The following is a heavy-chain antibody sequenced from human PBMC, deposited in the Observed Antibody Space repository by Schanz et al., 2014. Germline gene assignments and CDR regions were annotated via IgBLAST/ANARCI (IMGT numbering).Heavy chain of an antibody. CDR2: IHSTGGTT. D-gene: IGHD4-4*01. J-gene: IGHJ6*02. Sequence: QVQLVQSGAEVKKPGASVKLSCKASGYTFTRHYMHWVRQAPGQGLEWMGIIHSTGGTTSHAQKFQGRVTMTRDTSTSTVYMELSSLRSEDTAVYYCASALTTWGGMDVWGQGTTVTVSS. V-gene: IGHV1-46*01. CDR1: GYTFTRHY. CDR3: ASALTTWGGMDV.